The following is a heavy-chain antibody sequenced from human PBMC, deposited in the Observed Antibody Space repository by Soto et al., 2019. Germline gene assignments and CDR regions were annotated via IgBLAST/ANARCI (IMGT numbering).Heavy chain of an antibody. J-gene: IGHJ5*02. Sequence: SETLSLTCTVSGGSVSSGSYYWSWIRQPPGKGLEWIGYIYYSGSTNYNPSLKSRVTISVDTSKNQFSLKLSSVTATDTAVYYFARAGFHWSGYYKYWFDPWGQGTLVTVSS. V-gene: IGHV4-61*01. D-gene: IGHD3-3*01. CDR1: GGSVSSGSYY. CDR2: IYYSGST. CDR3: ARAGFHWSGYYKYWFDP.